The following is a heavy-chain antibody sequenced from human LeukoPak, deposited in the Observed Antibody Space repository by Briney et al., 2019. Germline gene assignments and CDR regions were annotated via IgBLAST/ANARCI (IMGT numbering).Heavy chain of an antibody. CDR3: AKEGSPPMVRDAFDI. V-gene: IGHV3-30*02. CDR1: GFTFSSYG. CDR2: IRYDGSNK. J-gene: IGHJ3*02. D-gene: IGHD2-15*01. Sequence: GGSLRLSCAASGFTFSSYGMHWVRQAPGKGLEWVAFIRYDGSNKYYADSVKGRFTISRDNSKNTLYLQMNSLRAEDTAVYYSAKEGSPPMVRDAFDIWGQGTMVTVSS.